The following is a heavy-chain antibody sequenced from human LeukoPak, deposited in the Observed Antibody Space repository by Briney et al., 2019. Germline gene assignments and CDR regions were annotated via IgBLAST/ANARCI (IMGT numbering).Heavy chain of an antibody. CDR3: TRGSIAYYYMDV. Sequence: SETLSLTCTVSGDSISSGDYYWSWIRQPAGKGLEWIGRISSSGSTNYNPSLKSRVTISVDTSKNQFSLKLSSVTAADTAVYYCTRGSIAYYYMDVWGKGTTVTISS. CDR1: GDSISSGDYY. CDR2: ISSSGST. V-gene: IGHV4-61*02. J-gene: IGHJ6*03. D-gene: IGHD3-22*01.